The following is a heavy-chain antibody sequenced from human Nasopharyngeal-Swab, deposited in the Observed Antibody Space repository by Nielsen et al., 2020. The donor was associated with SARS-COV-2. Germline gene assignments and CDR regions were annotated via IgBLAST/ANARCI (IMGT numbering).Heavy chain of an antibody. J-gene: IGHJ6*02. D-gene: IGHD3-3*01. Sequence: SETLSLTCTVSGGSISSGGYYWSWIRQHTGKGLEWIGYIYDSGSTYYNPSLKSRVTISVDTSKNQFSLKLSSVTAADSAVYYCARDSLKVGVVIPYYYYGMDVWGQGTTVTVSS. CDR1: GGSISSGGYY. V-gene: IGHV4-31*03. CDR2: IYDSGST. CDR3: ARDSLKVGVVIPYYYYGMDV.